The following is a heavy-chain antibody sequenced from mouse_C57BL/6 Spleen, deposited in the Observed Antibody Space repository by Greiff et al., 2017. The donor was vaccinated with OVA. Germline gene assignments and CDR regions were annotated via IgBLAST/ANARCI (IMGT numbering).Heavy chain of an antibody. V-gene: IGHV5-6*02. Sequence: EVKLVESGGDLVKPGGSLKLSCAASGFTFSSYGMSWVRQTPDKRLEWVATISSGGSYTYYPDSVKGRFTISRDNAKNTLYLQMSSLKSEDTAMYYCARQGAYYTFTYWGQGTLVTVSA. CDR3: ARQGAYYTFTY. D-gene: IGHD2-12*01. J-gene: IGHJ3*01. CDR2: ISSGGSYT. CDR1: GFTFSSYG.